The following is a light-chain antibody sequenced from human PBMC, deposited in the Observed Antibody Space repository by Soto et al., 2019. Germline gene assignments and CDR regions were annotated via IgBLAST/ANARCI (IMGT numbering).Light chain of an antibody. CDR3: QHYNSYSGA. CDR1: QTISSW. J-gene: IGKJ1*01. Sequence: DIQMTQSPSTLSGSVGDRVTITCRASQTISSWLAWYQQKPGKAPKLLIYKSSTSKSGVPSRFSGSGSGTEFTLTISSLQPDDFATYYCQHYNSYSGAFGQGTKVDIK. CDR2: KSS. V-gene: IGKV1-5*03.